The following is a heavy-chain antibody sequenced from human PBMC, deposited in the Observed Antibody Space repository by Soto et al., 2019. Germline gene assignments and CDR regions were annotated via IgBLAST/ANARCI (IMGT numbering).Heavy chain of an antibody. Sequence: QVQLQESGPGLVKPSQTLSLTCTVSGGSISSGGYYWNWNRQHPGKGLEWIGYIYYSGHTYYNPSLNSRVTIAVDTSKKQFSLKLSSVTAADTAVYYCARSVFPWGQGTLVTVSS. CDR2: IYYSGHT. CDR3: ARSVFP. CDR1: GGSISSGGYY. J-gene: IGHJ5*02. V-gene: IGHV4-31*03.